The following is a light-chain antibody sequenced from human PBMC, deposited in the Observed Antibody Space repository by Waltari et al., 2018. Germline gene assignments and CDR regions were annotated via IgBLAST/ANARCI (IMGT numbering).Light chain of an antibody. V-gene: IGLV3-19*01. CDR3: LSRDTSSTRL. CDR2: GQD. Sequence: SSELTQDPAVSVALGQTVRSTCQGDSLRDYYASWYQHRPGQTHILVLYGQDNRPSGIPDRFSGSTSGNTASLTITGAQAEDEADYYCLSRDTSSTRLFGGGTRLTV. J-gene: IGLJ2*01. CDR1: SLRDYY.